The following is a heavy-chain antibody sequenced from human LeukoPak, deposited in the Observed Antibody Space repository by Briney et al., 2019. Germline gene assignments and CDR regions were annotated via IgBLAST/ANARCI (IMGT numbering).Heavy chain of an antibody. D-gene: IGHD6-19*01. Sequence: GGSLRLSWAASGFTLSSKAMRWVSQARGKGVEWGSAISGSGGSTYYADSVKGRFTISRDNAKNTLYLQMNSLRAEDTAVYYCAKSNGSGWYSALRYRGQGTLVTVAS. J-gene: IGHJ4*02. CDR2: ISGSGGST. CDR3: AKSNGSGWYSALRY. CDR1: GFTLSSKA. V-gene: IGHV3-23*01.